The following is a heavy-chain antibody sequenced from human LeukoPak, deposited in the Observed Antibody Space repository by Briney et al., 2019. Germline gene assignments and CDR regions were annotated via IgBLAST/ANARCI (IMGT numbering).Heavy chain of an antibody. CDR1: GYTFTNYW. Sequence: GESLKISCKTSGYTFTNYWIGWVRQMPGKGLQWMGIVYPGDSDTRYSPSFQGQVTISADKSVSTAYLQWSSLRASDTAMYYCVRLVGYEYYYYMDVWGKGTTVTVSS. J-gene: IGHJ6*03. CDR3: VRLVGYEYYYYMDV. CDR2: VYPGDSDT. V-gene: IGHV5-51*01. D-gene: IGHD2-15*01.